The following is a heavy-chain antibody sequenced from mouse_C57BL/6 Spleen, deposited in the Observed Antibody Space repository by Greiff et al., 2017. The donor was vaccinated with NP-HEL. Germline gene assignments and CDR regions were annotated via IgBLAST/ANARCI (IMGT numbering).Heavy chain of an antibody. J-gene: IGHJ4*01. CDR3: ARLGYSNSAMDY. D-gene: IGHD2-5*01. CDR1: GYAFSSSW. V-gene: IGHV1-82*01. CDR2: IYPGDGDT. Sequence: QVQLKESGPELVKPGASVKISCKASGYAFSSSWMNWVKQRPGKGLEWIGRIYPGDGDTNYNGKFKGKATLTADKSSSTAYMQLSSLTSEDSAVYFCARLGYSNSAMDYWGQGTSVTVSS.